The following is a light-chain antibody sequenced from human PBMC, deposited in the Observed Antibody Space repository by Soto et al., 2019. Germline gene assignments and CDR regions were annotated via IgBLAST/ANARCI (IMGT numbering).Light chain of an antibody. J-gene: IGKJ2*01. CDR3: QKRINWPHI. V-gene: IGKV3-11*01. CDR2: DTS. CDR1: QSVSRY. Sequence: EIVLTQSPDTLSLSPGERATLSCRASQSVSRYLAWYQQKPGQAPRLLIYDTSNRATGIPARFSGSGSGTDFTLTISSLGPEDFEVYYCQKRINWPHIFGQGPRLE.